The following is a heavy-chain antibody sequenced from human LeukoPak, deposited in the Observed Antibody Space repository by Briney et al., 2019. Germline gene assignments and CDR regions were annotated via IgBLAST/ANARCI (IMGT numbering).Heavy chain of an antibody. CDR1: GGSIRSYY. J-gene: IGHJ4*02. V-gene: IGHV4-59*01. CDR2: IYYSGST. D-gene: IGHD3-22*01. Sequence: SETLSLTCTVSGGSIRSYYWSWIRQPPGKGLEWIGYIYYSGSTNYNPSLKSRVTILVDTSKKQFSLKLSSVTAADTAVYYCARAKSYHDSSGYYYEPFDYWGQGTLVTVSS. CDR3: ARAKSYHDSSGYYYEPFDY.